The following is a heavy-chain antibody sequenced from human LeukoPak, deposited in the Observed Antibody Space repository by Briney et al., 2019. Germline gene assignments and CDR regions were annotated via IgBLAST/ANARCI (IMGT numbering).Heavy chain of an antibody. J-gene: IGHJ4*02. D-gene: IGHD1-26*01. Sequence: GGSLRLSCAASGFTFSSYAMRWVRQAPGKGLEWVSPISGRGGTTYYADSVKGRFTVSRDSSKNTLHLQMSNLRAEDTAVYYCARDIELSCWGQGTLVTVSS. CDR1: GFTFSSYA. V-gene: IGHV3-23*01. CDR2: ISGRGGTT. CDR3: ARDIELSC.